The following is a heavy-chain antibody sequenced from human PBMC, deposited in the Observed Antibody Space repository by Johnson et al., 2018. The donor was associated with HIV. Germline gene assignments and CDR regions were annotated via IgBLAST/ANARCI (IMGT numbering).Heavy chain of an antibody. CDR1: GFTLSTYG. J-gene: IGHJ3*02. D-gene: IGHD6-19*01. V-gene: IGHV3-30*03. CDR2: MSYDGSNK. CDR3: ARDGWGSRGWDDAFDI. Sequence: QVHLVESGGGVVQPGRSLRLSCVASGFTLSTYGMHWVRQAPGKGLEWVAVMSYDGSNKYYADSVKGRFTISRDNSKNTLYLQMNSLRAEDTAVYYCARDGWGSRGWDDAFDIWGQGTMVTVSS.